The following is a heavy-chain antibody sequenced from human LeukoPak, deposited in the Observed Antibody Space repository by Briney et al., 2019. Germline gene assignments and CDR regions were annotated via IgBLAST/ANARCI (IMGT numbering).Heavy chain of an antibody. Sequence: GGSLRLSCVASGFTFSNFWMSWVRQAPGKGLEWVANIKQDGSEKYYLDSVKGRFTISRDNAKSSLYLQMNSLRAEDTAVYYCARDDYYGSGSYYNTYWGHGTLVTVSS. D-gene: IGHD3-10*01. CDR3: ARDDYYGSGSYYNTY. CDR2: IKQDGSEK. J-gene: IGHJ4*01. CDR1: GFTFSNFW. V-gene: IGHV3-7*01.